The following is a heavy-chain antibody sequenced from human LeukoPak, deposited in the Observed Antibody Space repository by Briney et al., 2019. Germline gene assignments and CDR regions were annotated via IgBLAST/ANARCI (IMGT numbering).Heavy chain of an antibody. CDR3: ARGAKYQLLRELLVY. Sequence: ASVKVSCKASVYTFTGYYMHWVRQAPGQGLEWMGWINPNSGGTNYAQKFQGRVTMTRDTSISTAYMELSRLRSDDTAVYYCARGAKYQLLRELLVYWGQGTLVTVSS. J-gene: IGHJ4*02. CDR2: INPNSGGT. D-gene: IGHD2-2*01. CDR1: VYTFTGYY. V-gene: IGHV1-2*02.